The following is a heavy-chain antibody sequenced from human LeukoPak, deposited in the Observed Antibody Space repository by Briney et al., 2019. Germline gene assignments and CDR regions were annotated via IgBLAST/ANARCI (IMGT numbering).Heavy chain of an antibody. V-gene: IGHV3-11*01. CDR1: GGSISSGGYY. CDR3: ARDTGYCSGGSCYYYYYGMDV. Sequence: LSLTCTVSGGSISSGGYYWSWIRQAPGKGLEWVSYISSSGSTIYYADSVKGRFTISRDNAKNSLYLQMNSLRAEDTAVYYCARDTGYCSGGSCYYYYYGMDVWGQGTTVTVSS. CDR2: ISSSGSTI. J-gene: IGHJ6*02. D-gene: IGHD2-15*01.